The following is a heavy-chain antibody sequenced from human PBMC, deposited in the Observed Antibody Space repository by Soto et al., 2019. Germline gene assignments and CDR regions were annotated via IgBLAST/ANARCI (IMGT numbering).Heavy chain of an antibody. D-gene: IGHD3-10*01. V-gene: IGHV4-59*08. CDR3: ARHNYGSGSTYFDY. CDR1: GGSISDYY. Sequence: SETLSLTCTVSGGSISDYYWTWIRQPPGKGLEWIGYIYYSGSTNYNPSLKSRVTISVDTSKNQFSLKLNSMTAADTAVYYCARHNYGSGSTYFDYWGQGTLVTVSS. CDR2: IYYSGST. J-gene: IGHJ4*02.